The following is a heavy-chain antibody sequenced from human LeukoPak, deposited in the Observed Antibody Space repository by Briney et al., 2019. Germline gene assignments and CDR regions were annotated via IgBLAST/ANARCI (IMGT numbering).Heavy chain of an antibody. V-gene: IGHV4-34*01. CDR1: GGSFSGYY. D-gene: IGHD3-16*02. CDR3: AAARMITFGGVIVSGGNWFDP. CDR2: INHSGST. Sequence: PSETLSLTCAVYGGSFSGYYWSWIRQPPGKGLEWIGAINHSGSTNYNPSLKSRVTISVDTSKNQFSLKLSSVTAADTAVYYCAAARMITFGGVIVSGGNWFDPWGQGTLVTVSS. J-gene: IGHJ5*02.